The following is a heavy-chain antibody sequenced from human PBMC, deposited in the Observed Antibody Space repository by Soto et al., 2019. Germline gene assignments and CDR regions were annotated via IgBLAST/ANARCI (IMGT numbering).Heavy chain of an antibody. Sequence: GASVKVSCKASEFTFSSSAVQWVRQARGQRLEWIGWIVVGSGNTNYAQKFQERVTTTRDMSTSTAYMELSSLRSEDTAVYYCAADSIVGVPSRFDFWGQGTLVTVSS. D-gene: IGHD1-26*01. CDR3: AADSIVGVPSRFDF. CDR1: EFTFSSSA. V-gene: IGHV1-58*01. J-gene: IGHJ4*02. CDR2: IVVGSGNT.